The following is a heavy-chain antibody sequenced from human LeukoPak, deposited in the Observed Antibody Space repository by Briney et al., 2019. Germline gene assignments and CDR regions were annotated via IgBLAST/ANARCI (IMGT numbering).Heavy chain of an antibody. CDR1: GFTFSSYA. J-gene: IGHJ1*01. CDR3: ASMYFSQYLQH. D-gene: IGHD2-8*01. V-gene: IGHV3-30*14. CDR2: ISYDGSNK. Sequence: QPGGSLRLSCAASGFTFSSYAMHWVRQAPGKGLEWVAVISYDGSNKYYADSVKGRFTISRDNSKNTLYLQMNSLRAEDTAVYYCASMYFSQYLQHWGQGTLVTVSS.